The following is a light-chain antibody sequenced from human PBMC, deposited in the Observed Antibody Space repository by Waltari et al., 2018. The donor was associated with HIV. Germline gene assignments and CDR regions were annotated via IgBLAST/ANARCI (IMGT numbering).Light chain of an antibody. CDR1: SSDIGGYKF. V-gene: IGLV2-14*03. Sequence: QSALTQPASVSGSPGQSITISCTGTSSDIGGYKFVSWYQQHPGKAPKLLLYDVSNRPSGVSDRFSGSKSGNTASLTISGLQPEDEADYHCSSFTSLRILVFGGGTKLTL. CDR3: SSFTSLRILV. J-gene: IGLJ2*01. CDR2: DVS.